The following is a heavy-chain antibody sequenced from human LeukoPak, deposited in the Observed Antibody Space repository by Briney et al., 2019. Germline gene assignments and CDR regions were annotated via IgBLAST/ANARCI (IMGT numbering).Heavy chain of an antibody. CDR2: ISWNSGSI. Sequence: GGSLRLSCAASGFTFDDYAMHWVRQAPGKGLEWVSGISWNSGSIGYADSVKGRFTISRDNAKNSLYLQMNSLRAEDTALYYCAREGYDFWSGFDAFDIWGQGTMVTVSS. CDR3: AREGYDFWSGFDAFDI. J-gene: IGHJ3*02. CDR1: GFTFDDYA. D-gene: IGHD3-3*01. V-gene: IGHV3-9*01.